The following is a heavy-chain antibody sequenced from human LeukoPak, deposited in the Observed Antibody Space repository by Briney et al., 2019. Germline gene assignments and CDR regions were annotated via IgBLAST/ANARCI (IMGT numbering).Heavy chain of an antibody. CDR2: ISSNGKNK. Sequence: PGGSLRLSCAASGFTFSSYGIHWVRQAPGKWLEWVALISSNGKNKDYADSVKGRFTISRDNSENTLYLQMNSLRAEDTAVYYCARPMYYYDSSGSLAAWGQGTTVTVTS. V-gene: IGHV3-30*04. J-gene: IGHJ6*02. CDR1: GFTFSSYG. CDR3: ARPMYYYDSSGSLAA. D-gene: IGHD3-22*01.